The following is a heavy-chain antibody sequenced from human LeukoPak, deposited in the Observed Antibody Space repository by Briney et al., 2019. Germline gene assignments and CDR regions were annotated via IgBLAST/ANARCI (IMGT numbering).Heavy chain of an antibody. V-gene: IGHV7-4-1*02. J-gene: IGHJ6*02. Sequence: ASVKVSCKASGYTFNKYAINWVRQAPGQGLEWMGWINTNTGNPTYAQGFTGRFVFSLDTSVSTAYLQISSLKAEDTAVYYCARDSDIVVVPAAILGARGYYGMDVWGQGTTVTVSS. CDR2: INTNTGNP. CDR3: ARDSDIVVVPAAILGARGYYGMDV. CDR1: GYTFNKYA. D-gene: IGHD2-2*01.